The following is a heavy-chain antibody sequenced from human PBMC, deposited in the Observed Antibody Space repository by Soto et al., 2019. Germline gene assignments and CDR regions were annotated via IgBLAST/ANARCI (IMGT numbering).Heavy chain of an antibody. J-gene: IGHJ6*02. V-gene: IGHV1-69*08. CDR3: ARFRQQLGPDYYYYGLDV. CDR2: IIPIIGTA. D-gene: IGHD6-13*01. CDR1: GVTFNIST. Sequence: QVQLVQSGAEVKKPGSSVKVSCKASGVTFNISTITWVRQAPGQGLEWMAKIIPIIGTADYAQKFQGRVAITADKSTSTVYLELNSLRSEDTATYYCARFRQQLGPDYYYYGLDVWGQGTTVTVSS.